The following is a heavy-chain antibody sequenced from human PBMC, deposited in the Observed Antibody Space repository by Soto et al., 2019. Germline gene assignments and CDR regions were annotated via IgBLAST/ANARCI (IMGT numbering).Heavy chain of an antibody. CDR2: IYHSGST. CDR3: ASVSDYYDSSGYQRFDY. CDR1: GYSISSGYY. Sequence: SETLSLTCAVSGYSISSGYYWGWIRQPPGKGLEWIGSIYHSGSTYYNPSLKSRVTISVDTSKNQFSLKLSSVTAADTAVYYCASVSDYYDSSGYQRFDYWGQGTLVTVSS. V-gene: IGHV4-38-2*01. D-gene: IGHD3-22*01. J-gene: IGHJ4*02.